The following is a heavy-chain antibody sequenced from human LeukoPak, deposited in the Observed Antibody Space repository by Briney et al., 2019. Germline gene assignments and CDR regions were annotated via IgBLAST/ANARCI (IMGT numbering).Heavy chain of an antibody. Sequence: GGSLRLSCAASGFTFSNAWMSWVRQAPGKGLEWVGRIKSKTDGGTTDYAAPVKGRFTISRDDSKNTLYLQMNSLRAEDTAVYYCARDRMQRFDPWGQGTLVTVSS. CDR1: GFTFSNAW. CDR2: IKSKTDGGTT. D-gene: IGHD2-15*01. J-gene: IGHJ5*02. V-gene: IGHV3-15*01. CDR3: ARDRMQRFDP.